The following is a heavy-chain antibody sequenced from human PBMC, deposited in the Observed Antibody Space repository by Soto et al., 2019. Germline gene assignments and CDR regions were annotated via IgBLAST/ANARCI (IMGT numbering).Heavy chain of an antibody. J-gene: IGHJ4*02. CDR2: INESGST. D-gene: IGHD1-1*01. Sequence: QVQLQQWGAGLVKPSETLSLSCAVYGQSFSGHSWAWIRQPPGKGLEWIGEINESGSTYYNPSLKSRVTIPTDTSKNQSSLKLSSVSAADTAAYFCARGSGIVALPGELEDVNYDYWGQGTLVNVSS. CDR1: GQSFSGHS. V-gene: IGHV4-34*01. CDR3: ARGSGIVALPGELEDVNYDY.